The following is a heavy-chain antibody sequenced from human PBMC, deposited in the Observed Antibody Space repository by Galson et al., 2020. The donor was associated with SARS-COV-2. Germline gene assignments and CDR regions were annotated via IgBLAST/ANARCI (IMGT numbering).Heavy chain of an antibody. J-gene: IGHJ3*02. D-gene: IGHD3-22*01. V-gene: IGHV3-74*01. Sequence: GGSLRLSCAASGFTFSSYWMHWVRQAPGKGLVWVSRINNDGSSRSYADSVKGRFTISRDNAKNTLTLQMNSLRAEDTAMYYCAKEYYYDSSGPLDGFDIWGQGTMVTVSS. CDR2: INNDGSSR. CDR3: AKEYYYDSSGPLDGFDI. CDR1: GFTFSSYW.